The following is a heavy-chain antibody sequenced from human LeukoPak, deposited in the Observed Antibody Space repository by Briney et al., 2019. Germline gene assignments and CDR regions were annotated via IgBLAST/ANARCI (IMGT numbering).Heavy chain of an antibody. CDR2: SYTSGST. J-gene: IGHJ1*01. CDR1: GGSLSSGSYY. Sequence: SETLSLTCTVSGGSLSSGSYYRSWIRQPAGKGLEWIGRSYTSGSTNYNPSLKSRVTISVDTSKNQFSLKLSSVTAADTAVYYCARTLGIAVSGPAGYFQHWGQGTLVTVSS. D-gene: IGHD6-19*01. V-gene: IGHV4-61*02. CDR3: ARTLGIAVSGPAGYFQH.